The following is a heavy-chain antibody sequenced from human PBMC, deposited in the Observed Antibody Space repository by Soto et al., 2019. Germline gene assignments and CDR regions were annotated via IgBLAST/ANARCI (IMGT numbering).Heavy chain of an antibody. CDR3: AKDQGYCSSTSCYHDAFDI. D-gene: IGHD2-2*01. CDR2: ISWNSGSI. V-gene: IGHV3-9*01. J-gene: IGHJ3*02. CDR1: GFTFDDYA. Sequence: GGSLRLSCAASGFTFDDYAMHWVRQAPGKGLEWVSGISWNSGSIGYADSVKGRFTISRDNAKNSLYLQMNSLRAEDTALYYCAKDQGYCSSTSCYHDAFDIWGQGTMVTVSS.